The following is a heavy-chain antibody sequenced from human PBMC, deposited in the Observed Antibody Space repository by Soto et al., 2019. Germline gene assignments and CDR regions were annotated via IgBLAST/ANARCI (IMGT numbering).Heavy chain of an antibody. D-gene: IGHD3-22*01. CDR2: ISYDGSNK. CDR1: GFTFSSYG. J-gene: IGHJ5*02. CDR3: AKDDKYYDSRDHQTS. Sequence: GGSLRLSCAASGFTFSSYGMHWVRQAPGKGLEWVAVISYDGSNKYYADSVKGRFTISRDNAKNTLYLQMNSLRAEDTAVYYCAKDDKYYDSRDHQTSWSQGTLVIVSS. V-gene: IGHV3-30*18.